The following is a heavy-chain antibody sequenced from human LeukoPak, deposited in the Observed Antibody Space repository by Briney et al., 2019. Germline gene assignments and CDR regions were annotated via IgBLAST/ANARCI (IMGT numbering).Heavy chain of an antibody. CDR2: VFYSGST. CDR1: GGSITNGHYH. Sequence: SETLSLTCTVSGGSITNGHYHWNWIRQHPGKGLEWIGYVFYSGSTYYNPSLKSRITTSLDTSKNQFSLKLSSMTAADTAVYYCARAESMDVWGQGTTVTVSS. CDR3: ARAESMDV. J-gene: IGHJ6*02. V-gene: IGHV4-31*03.